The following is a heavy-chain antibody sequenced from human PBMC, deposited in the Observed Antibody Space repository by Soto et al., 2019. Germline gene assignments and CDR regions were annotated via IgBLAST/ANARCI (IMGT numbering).Heavy chain of an antibody. D-gene: IGHD1-26*01. J-gene: IGHJ4*02. CDR1: GGSISSYY. CDR3: ARQYGGSYADY. Sequence: SETLSLTCTVSGGSISSYYWSWIRQPPGKGLEWIGYIYYSGSTNYNPSLKSRVTISVDTSKNQFSLKLSSVTAADTAVYYCARQYGGSYADYWGQGTLVTAPQ. CDR2: IYYSGST. V-gene: IGHV4-59*08.